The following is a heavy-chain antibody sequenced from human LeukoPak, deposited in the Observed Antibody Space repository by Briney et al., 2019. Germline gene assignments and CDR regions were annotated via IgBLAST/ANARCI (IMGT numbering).Heavy chain of an antibody. CDR2: IYYSGST. J-gene: IGHJ4*02. CDR1: GGSISSYY. CDR3: ASGRRLTFGGVIAHETFGY. Sequence: SETLSLTCTVSGGSISSYYWSWIRQPPGKGLEWIGYIYYSGSTNYNPSLKSRVTISVDTSKNQFSLKLSSVTAADTAVYYCASGRRLTFGGVIAHETFGYWGQGTLVTVSS. V-gene: IGHV4-59*01. D-gene: IGHD3-16*02.